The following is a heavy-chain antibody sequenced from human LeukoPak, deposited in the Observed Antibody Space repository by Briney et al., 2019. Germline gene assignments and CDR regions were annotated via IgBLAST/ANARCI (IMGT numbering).Heavy chain of an antibody. CDR3: AARPRMPPRFDY. CDR2: ISNGGGSA. CDR1: GFTFSSYP. J-gene: IGHJ4*02. D-gene: IGHD1-14*01. Sequence: GGSLRLSCAGSGFTFSSYPMSWVRQAPGKGLQWVSAISNGGGSAYYADSVKGRFTISRDNSKSTLYLQMNSLRAEDTAIYYCAARPRMPPRFDYWGQGALVTDSS. V-gene: IGHV3-23*01.